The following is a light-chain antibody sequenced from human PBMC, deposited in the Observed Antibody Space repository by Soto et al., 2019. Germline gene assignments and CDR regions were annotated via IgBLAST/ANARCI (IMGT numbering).Light chain of an antibody. CDR2: EAS. V-gene: IGKV1-9*01. Sequence: DIQLTQSPSFLSASVGDRITITCRASQGISSHLAWYQQKPGKAPKLLIYEASTLQSGVPSRFSGSGSGTDFTLTISSLQPEDYGNYYCQQLNSFPQVFGGGAKVEIK. CDR3: QQLNSFPQV. J-gene: IGKJ4*01. CDR1: QGISSH.